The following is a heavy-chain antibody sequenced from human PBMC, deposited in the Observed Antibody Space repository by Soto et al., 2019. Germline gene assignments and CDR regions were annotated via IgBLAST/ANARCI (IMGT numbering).Heavy chain of an antibody. Sequence: GESLKISCNGSGYRFTTYWISWVRQTPGKGLEWMGIVYPGDSDTRYSPSFQGQVTISADKSISTAYLQWSSLRASDTAIYFCARGGISSSYYYYALDVWGQGTTVTVSS. CDR2: VYPGDSDT. V-gene: IGHV5-51*01. D-gene: IGHD6-6*01. J-gene: IGHJ6*02. CDR1: GYRFTTYW. CDR3: ARGGISSSYYYYALDV.